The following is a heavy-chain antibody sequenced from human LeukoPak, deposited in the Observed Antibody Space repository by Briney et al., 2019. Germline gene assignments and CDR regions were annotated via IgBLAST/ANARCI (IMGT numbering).Heavy chain of an antibody. D-gene: IGHD2-2*01. J-gene: IGHJ6*04. V-gene: IGHV4-34*01. CDR1: GGSFSGYY. Sequence: PSETLSLTCAVYGGSFSGYYWSWIRQPPGKGLERIGEINHSGSTNYNPSLTSRVTISVDTSKNQFSLKLSSVTAADTAVYYCARGHGHRSKPPYCSSTSCYGRGYYYYGMDVWGKGTTVTVSS. CDR3: ARGHGHRSKPPYCSSTSCYGRGYYYYGMDV. CDR2: INHSGST.